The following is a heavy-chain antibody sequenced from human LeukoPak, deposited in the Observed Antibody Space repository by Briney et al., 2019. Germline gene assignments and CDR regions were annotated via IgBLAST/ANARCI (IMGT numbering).Heavy chain of an antibody. D-gene: IGHD3-22*01. CDR2: ISYDGSKK. J-gene: IGHJ6*02. CDR1: GFTFSSYA. CDR3: ARDGYDSSGYRMGADYYYGMDV. Sequence: GGSLRLSCAASGFTFSSYAVHWVRQAPGKGLEWVAVISYDGSKKYYADSVKGRFTISRDNSKNTLYLQVNSLRGEDTAVYYCARDGYDSSGYRMGADYYYGMDVWGQGTTVTVSS. V-gene: IGHV3-30-3*01.